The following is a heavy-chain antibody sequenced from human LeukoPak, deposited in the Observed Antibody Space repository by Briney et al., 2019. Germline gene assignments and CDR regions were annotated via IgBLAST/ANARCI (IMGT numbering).Heavy chain of an antibody. D-gene: IGHD3-9*01. J-gene: IGHJ3*02. CDR3: ATRYFDWLLHAGWYDAFDI. CDR1: GYSFTSYW. CDR2: IYPGDSDT. Sequence: GESLKISCKGSGYSFTSYWIGWVRQMPGKGLEWMGIIYPGDSDTRYSPSFQGQVTISADKSISTAYLQWSSLKASDTAMYYCATRYFDWLLHAGWYDAFDIWGQGTMVTVSS. V-gene: IGHV5-51*01.